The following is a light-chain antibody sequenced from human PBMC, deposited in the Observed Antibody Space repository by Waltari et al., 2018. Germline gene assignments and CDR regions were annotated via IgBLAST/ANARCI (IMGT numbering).Light chain of an antibody. CDR3: SSYVGSNNPV. CDR2: EVS. Sequence: QSALTQPPSASGSPGQSVTIPCTGTSSDLGCYDFVSWYQHHPGKAPKLMIYEVSKRPSGVPDRFSGSKSGNTASLTVSGLQAEDEADYYCSSYVGSNNPVFGGGTKLTVL. CDR1: SSDLGCYDF. V-gene: IGLV2-8*01. J-gene: IGLJ2*01.